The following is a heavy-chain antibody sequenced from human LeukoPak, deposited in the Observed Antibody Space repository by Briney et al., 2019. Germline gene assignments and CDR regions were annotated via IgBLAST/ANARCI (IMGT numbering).Heavy chain of an antibody. D-gene: IGHD1-26*01. Sequence: PGGSLRLSCAASGFTFSSYGMHWVRQAPGKGLEWVAFIRYDGSNKYYADSVKGRFTISRDNSKNTLYLQMNSLRAEDTAVYYCAKDSGGGSYYYYYYMDVWGKGTTVTVSS. CDR1: GFTFSSYG. CDR3: AKDSGGGSYYYYYYMDV. V-gene: IGHV3-30*02. CDR2: IRYDGSNK. J-gene: IGHJ6*03.